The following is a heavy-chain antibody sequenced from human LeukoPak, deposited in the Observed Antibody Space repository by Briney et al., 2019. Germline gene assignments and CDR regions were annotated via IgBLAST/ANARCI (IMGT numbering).Heavy chain of an antibody. D-gene: IGHD1-26*01. Sequence: SETLSLTCTVSGGSISDYYWTWIRQPPGKGLEWIGHIYYSGNTIYNPSLKSRVTISVDTSENQFSLKLTSVTTADTAVYYCARDSVGATVDAFDIWGQGTTVTVSS. V-gene: IGHV4-59*01. CDR3: ARDSVGATVDAFDI. CDR2: IYYSGNT. CDR1: GGSISDYY. J-gene: IGHJ3*02.